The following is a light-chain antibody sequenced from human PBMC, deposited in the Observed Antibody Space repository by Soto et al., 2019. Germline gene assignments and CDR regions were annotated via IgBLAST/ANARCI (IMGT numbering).Light chain of an antibody. CDR1: QSISNW. J-gene: IGKJ4*01. Sequence: DIQMTQSPSTLSASVGDRVTITCRASQSISNWLAWYQQKPGKAPKLLIYDASSFESGVSSRFSGSGSGTEFTLTISSLQPDDFATYYCQQYNSYPLTFGGGTKVDIK. V-gene: IGKV1-5*01. CDR2: DAS. CDR3: QQYNSYPLT.